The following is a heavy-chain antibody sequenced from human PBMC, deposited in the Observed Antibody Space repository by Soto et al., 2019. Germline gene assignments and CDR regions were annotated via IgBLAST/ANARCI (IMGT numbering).Heavy chain of an antibody. CDR3: ARAPLMVPVPAAGAPFDY. CDR1: GYTFTSYA. V-gene: IGHV1-3*01. CDR2: INAGNGDR. D-gene: IGHD2-2*01. J-gene: IGHJ4*02. Sequence: QVQLVQSGAEVRKPGASVKVSCKASGYTFTSYAIHWVRQAPGQRLEWVGWINAGNGDRKCSQNFQDRVTITRDTSANTAYMELSSLTSEDTAMYYCARAPLMVPVPAAGAPFDYWSQGTLVTVSS.